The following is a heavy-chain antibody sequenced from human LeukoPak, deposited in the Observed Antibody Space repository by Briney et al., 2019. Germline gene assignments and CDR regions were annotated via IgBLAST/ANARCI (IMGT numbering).Heavy chain of an antibody. CDR2: FTGSAGNI. CDR1: GFTFTSQA. J-gene: IGHJ5*02. Sequence: PGGSLTLSCAASGFTFTSQALSWVRQAPGKGLEWVSSFTGSAGNIHYADSVKGRFTLSRDTSKETMYLQMNSLIADDTAIYYCAAGGGNTFNPWGQGTLVTVSS. D-gene: IGHD1/OR15-1a*01. V-gene: IGHV3-23*01. CDR3: AAGGGNTFNP.